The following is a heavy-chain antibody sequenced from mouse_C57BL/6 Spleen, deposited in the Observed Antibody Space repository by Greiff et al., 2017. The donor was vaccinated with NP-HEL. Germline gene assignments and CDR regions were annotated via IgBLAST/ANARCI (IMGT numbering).Heavy chain of an antibody. CDR3: ARSDGYSFAY. J-gene: IGHJ3*01. V-gene: IGHV1-82*01. CDR2: IYPGDGDT. D-gene: IGHD2-3*01. Sequence: VQLQQSGPELVKPGASVKISCKASGYAFSSSWMNWVKQRPGKGLEWIGRIYPGDGDTNYNGKFKGKATLTADKSSNTDYMQLSSRTSEDSAVYFCARSDGYSFAYWGQGTLVTVSA. CDR1: GYAFSSSW.